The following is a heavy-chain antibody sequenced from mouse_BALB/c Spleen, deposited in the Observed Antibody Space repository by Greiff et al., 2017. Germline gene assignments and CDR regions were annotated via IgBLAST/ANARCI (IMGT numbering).Heavy chain of an antibody. CDR2: IDPENGDT. D-gene: IGHD2-2*01. V-gene: IGHV14-4*02. J-gene: IGHJ4*01. Sequence: VQLQQSGAELVRSGASVKLSCTASGFNIKDYYMHWVQQRPEQGLEWIGWIDPENGDTEYAPKFQGKATMAADTSSNTAYLQLSSLTSEDTAVYYCTAGIGYEGSFYAMDYWGQGTSVTVSS. CDR1: GFNIKDYY. CDR3: TAGIGYEGSFYAMDY.